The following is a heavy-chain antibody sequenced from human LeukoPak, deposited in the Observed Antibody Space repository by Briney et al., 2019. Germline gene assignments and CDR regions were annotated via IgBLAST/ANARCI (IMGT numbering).Heavy chain of an antibody. J-gene: IGHJ4*02. CDR3: ARVASTGPFDY. D-gene: IGHD2-8*02. CDR2: IHYSGST. CDR1: GGSMSDYY. Sequence: SETLSLTCTVSGGSMSDYYWSWIRQPPGKGLEWIGCIHYSGSTDYNPSLKSRVTMSVDTSKNQFSLKLRSVTAADTAVSYCARVASTGPFDYWGQGTLVTVSS. V-gene: IGHV4-59*01.